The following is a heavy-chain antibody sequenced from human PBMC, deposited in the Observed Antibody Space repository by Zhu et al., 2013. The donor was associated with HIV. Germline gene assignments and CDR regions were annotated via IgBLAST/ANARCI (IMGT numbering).Heavy chain of an antibody. CDR3: ARDTPGGLGEPELSFDY. Sequence: QVQLVQSGAEVKKPGASVKVSCKASGYTFTSYAMHWVRQAPGQRLEWMGWINAGNGNTKYSQKFQGRVTITRDTSASTAYMELSSLRSEDTAVYYCARDTPGGLGEPELSFDYWGQGTLVTVSS. D-gene: IGHD3-10*01. CDR1: GYTFTSYA. CDR2: INAGNGNT. V-gene: IGHV1-3*01. J-gene: IGHJ4*02.